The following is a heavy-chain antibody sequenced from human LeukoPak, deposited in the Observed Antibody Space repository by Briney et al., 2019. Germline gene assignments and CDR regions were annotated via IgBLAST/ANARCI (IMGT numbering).Heavy chain of an antibody. D-gene: IGHD3-22*01. V-gene: IGHV3-74*01. CDR2: INSDGSST. J-gene: IGHJ4*02. CDR3: AMGPYYYDSSGYYY. Sequence: GGSLILSCAASGFTFSSYWMHWVRQAPGKGLVWVSRINSDGSSTSYADSVKGRFTISRDDAKNTLYLQMNSLRAEDTAVYYCAMGPYYYDSSGYYYWGQGTLVTVSS. CDR1: GFTFSSYW.